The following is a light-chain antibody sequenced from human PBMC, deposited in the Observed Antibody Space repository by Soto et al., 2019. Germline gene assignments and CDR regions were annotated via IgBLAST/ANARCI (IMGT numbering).Light chain of an antibody. CDR2: LGF. CDR1: QSLLYSNGNNY. CDR3: MQGLLTPQT. V-gene: IGKV2-28*01. J-gene: IGKJ1*01. Sequence: DIVMTQSPLSLPVTPGEPASISCRSSQSLLYSNGNNYLDWYLQKPGQSPQLLIYLGFNRASGVPDRFSGTGSGTDFTLKISRVEAEDVGVYYCMQGLLTPQTFDQGTKVEIK.